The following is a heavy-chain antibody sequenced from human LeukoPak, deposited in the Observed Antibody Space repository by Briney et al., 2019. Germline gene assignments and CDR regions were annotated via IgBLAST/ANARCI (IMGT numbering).Heavy chain of an antibody. J-gene: IGHJ4*02. CDR3: AKDRGYSYGAFDY. CDR2: ISYDGSNK. CDR1: GFTFSSYG. V-gene: IGHV3-30*18. Sequence: GGSLRLSCAASGFTFSSYGMHWVRQAPGKGLEWVAVISYDGSNKYYADSVKGRFTISRDNSKNTLYLQMNSLRAEDTAVYYCAKDRGYSYGAFDYWGQGTLVTVSS. D-gene: IGHD5-18*01.